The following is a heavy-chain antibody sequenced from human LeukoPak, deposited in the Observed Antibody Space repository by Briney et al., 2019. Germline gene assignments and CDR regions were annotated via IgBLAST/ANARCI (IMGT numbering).Heavy chain of an antibody. CDR1: GFTFSSYA. CDR2: ISGSGDNT. CDR3: AKDGWVGVGVSGGKEHY. Sequence: GGSLRLSCAASGFTFSSYAMSWVRQAPGQGLEWVSVISGSGDNTYYADSVKGRFTISRDDSKHTMYLQINSLRAEDTAVYYCAKDGWVGVGVSGGKEHYWGQGTPVTVSS. V-gene: IGHV3-23*01. J-gene: IGHJ4*02. D-gene: IGHD4-23*01.